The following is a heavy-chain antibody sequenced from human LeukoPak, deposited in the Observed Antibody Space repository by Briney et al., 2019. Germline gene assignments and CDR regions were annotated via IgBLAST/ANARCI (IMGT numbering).Heavy chain of an antibody. J-gene: IGHJ4*02. V-gene: IGHV4-31*03. Sequence: TSETLSLTCTVSGGSISSGGYYRSWIRQHPGKGLEWIGYIYYSGSTYYNPSLKSRVTISVDTSKNQFSLKLSSVTAADTAVYYCARGYYDSSGYPPDYWGQGTLVTVSS. CDR3: ARGYYDSSGYPPDY. CDR2: IYYSGST. D-gene: IGHD3-22*01. CDR1: GGSISSGGYY.